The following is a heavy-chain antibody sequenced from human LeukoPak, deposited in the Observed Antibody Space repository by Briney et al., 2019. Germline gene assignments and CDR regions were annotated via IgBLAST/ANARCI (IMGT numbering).Heavy chain of an antibody. CDR2: ISGSNSYI. Sequence: GGSLRLSCAASGLTFNSYSMNWVRQAPGKGLEWASSISGSNSYIYYADSMKGRFTISRDNAKNSLYLQMNSLRAEDTAVYYCARDRPQQWLVRGQGGYYYYMDVWGKGTTVTISS. J-gene: IGHJ6*03. D-gene: IGHD6-19*01. V-gene: IGHV3-21*01. CDR1: GLTFNSYS. CDR3: ARDRPQQWLVRGQGGYYYYMDV.